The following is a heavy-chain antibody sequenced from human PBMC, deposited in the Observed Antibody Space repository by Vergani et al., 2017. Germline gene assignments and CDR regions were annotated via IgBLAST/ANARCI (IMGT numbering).Heavy chain of an antibody. CDR1: GFTFDDYA. Sequence: EVQLVESGGGLVQPGRSLRLSCAASGFTFDDYAMHWVRQAPGKGLEWVSGISWNSGSIGYADSVKGRFTISRDNAKNSLYLQMNSLRAEDTAVYYCARARSLYSSSWYTFDYWGQGTLVTVSS. D-gene: IGHD6-13*01. V-gene: IGHV3-9*01. CDR3: ARARSLYSSSWYTFDY. J-gene: IGHJ4*02. CDR2: ISWNSGSI.